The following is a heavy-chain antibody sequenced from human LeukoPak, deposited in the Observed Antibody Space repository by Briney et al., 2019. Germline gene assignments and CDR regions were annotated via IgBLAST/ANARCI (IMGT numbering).Heavy chain of an antibody. J-gene: IGHJ3*02. V-gene: IGHV1-69*06. CDR1: GDTFSSYA. CDR3: ARGNHRDADAFDI. Sequence: ASVKVSCKASGDTFSSYAISWVRQAPGQGLEWLGGIIPIFGTANYAQKFQGSFTITADKSTSTAYLELSSLRSEDTAVYYCARGNHRDADAFDIWGQGTMVTVSS. D-gene: IGHD1-14*01. CDR2: IIPIFGTA.